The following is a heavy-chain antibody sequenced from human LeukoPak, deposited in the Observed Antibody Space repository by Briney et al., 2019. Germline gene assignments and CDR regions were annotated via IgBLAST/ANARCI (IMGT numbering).Heavy chain of an antibody. Sequence: SETLSLTCTVSGGSISSYYWSWIRQPAGKGLEWIGRIYTSGSTNYNPFLKSRVTMSVDTSKNQFSLKLSSVTAADTAVYYCARAYYDFWSGYYRENWFDPWGQGTLVTVSS. V-gene: IGHV4-4*07. CDR2: IYTSGST. CDR1: GGSISSYY. J-gene: IGHJ5*02. CDR3: ARAYYDFWSGYYRENWFDP. D-gene: IGHD3-3*01.